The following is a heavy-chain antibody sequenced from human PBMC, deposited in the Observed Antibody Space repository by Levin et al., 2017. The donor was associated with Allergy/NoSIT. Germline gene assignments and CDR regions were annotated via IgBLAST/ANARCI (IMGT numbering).Heavy chain of an antibody. Sequence: SQTLSLTCTVSSGSISSDYWSWIRQHPGKGLEWIGYIYYSGSTKYNSSLRSRVTISLATSKNQFSLKLTSVTAADTAVYYCARARGTTLTPGYFDYWGQGTLVTVSS. CDR2: IYYSGST. V-gene: IGHV4-59*01. J-gene: IGHJ4*02. D-gene: IGHD4-11*01. CDR1: SGSISSDY. CDR3: ARARGTTLTPGYFDY.